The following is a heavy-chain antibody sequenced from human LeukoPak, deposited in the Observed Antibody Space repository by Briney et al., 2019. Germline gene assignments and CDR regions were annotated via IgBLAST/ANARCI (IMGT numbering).Heavy chain of an antibody. CDR1: GGSFSGYY. J-gene: IGHJ6*02. CDR2: IYYSGST. V-gene: IGHV4-34*01. CDR3: ARIYYYDSSGYYEGGDYYYGMDV. Sequence: PSETLSLTCAVYGGSFSGYYWSWIRQPPGKGLEWIGSIYYSGSTYYNPSLKSRVTISVDTSKNQFSLKLSSVTAADTAVYYCARIYYYDSSGYYEGGDYYYGMDVWGQGTTVTVSS. D-gene: IGHD3-22*01.